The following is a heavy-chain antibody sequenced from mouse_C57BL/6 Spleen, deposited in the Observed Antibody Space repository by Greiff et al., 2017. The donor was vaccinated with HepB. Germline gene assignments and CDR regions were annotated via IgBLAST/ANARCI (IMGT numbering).Heavy chain of an antibody. D-gene: IGHD1-1*01. CDR2: IYPGDGDT. CDR3: ARTGSCYAMDY. V-gene: IGHV1-82*01. CDR1: GYAFSSSW. J-gene: IGHJ4*01. Sequence: QVQLKESGPELVKPGASVKISCKASGYAFSSSWMNWVKQRPGKGLEWIGRIYPGDGDTNYNGKFKGKATLTADKSSSTAYMQLSSLTSEDSAVYFCARTGSCYAMDYWGQGTSVTVSS.